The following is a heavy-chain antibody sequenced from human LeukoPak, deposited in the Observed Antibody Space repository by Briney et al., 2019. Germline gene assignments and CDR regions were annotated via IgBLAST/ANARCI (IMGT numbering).Heavy chain of an antibody. J-gene: IGHJ4*02. CDR3: SVRGLIDGGGSYFDY. CDR1: GGTFSSYT. V-gene: IGHV1-69*02. Sequence: GSSVKVSCKASGGTFSSYTISWVRQAPGQGLEWMGRIIAILDITNYAQKFQGRVTITADKSTSTAYMELSSLKSEDTAVYYCSVRGLIDGGGSYFDYWGQGTLVTASS. D-gene: IGHD3-10*01. CDR2: IIAILDIT.